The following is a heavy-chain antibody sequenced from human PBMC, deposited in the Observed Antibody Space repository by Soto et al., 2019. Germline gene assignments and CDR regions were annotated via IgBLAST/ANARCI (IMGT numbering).Heavy chain of an antibody. V-gene: IGHV1-8*01. CDR3: ARGLASNHFDY. CDR2: INPNSGNT. CDR1: GYTFTSYD. Sequence: ASVKVSCKASGYTFTSYDINWVRQATGQGLEWMGWINPNSGNTGYAQKFQGRVTMTRNNSISTAYMELISLRSDETAVYYCARGLASNHFDYWGQGALVTVPS. D-gene: IGHD6-19*01. J-gene: IGHJ4*02.